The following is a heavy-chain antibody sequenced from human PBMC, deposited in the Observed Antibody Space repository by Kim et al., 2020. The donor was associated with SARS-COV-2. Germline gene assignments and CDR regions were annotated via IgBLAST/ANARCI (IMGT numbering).Heavy chain of an antibody. D-gene: IGHD6-19*01. J-gene: IGHJ4*02. CDR3: AKGSSSGWPYYFDY. Sequence: YSVDSVKGRFTISRDNSKNTLYLQMNSLRAEDTAVYYCAKGSSSGWPYYFDYWGQGTLVTVSS. V-gene: IGHV3-23*01.